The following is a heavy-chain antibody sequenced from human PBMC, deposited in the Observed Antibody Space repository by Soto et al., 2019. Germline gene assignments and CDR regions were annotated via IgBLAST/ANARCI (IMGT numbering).Heavy chain of an antibody. CDR1: GFIFSDYA. J-gene: IGHJ6*02. CDR3: ASRQNYYYGMDV. CDR2: ISSSSSTI. Sequence: GGSLRLSCAASGFIFSDYAMSWVRRAPGKGLEWVSYISSSSSTIYYADSVKGRFTISRDNAKNSLYLQMNSLRDEDTAVYYCASRQNYYYGMDVWGQGTTVTVSS. V-gene: IGHV3-48*02.